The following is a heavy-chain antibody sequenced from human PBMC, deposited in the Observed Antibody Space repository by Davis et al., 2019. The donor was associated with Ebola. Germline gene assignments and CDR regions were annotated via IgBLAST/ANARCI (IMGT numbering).Heavy chain of an antibody. V-gene: IGHV4-4*02. Sequence: PSETLSLTCAVSGGSISSSNWWSWVRQPPGKGLEWIGEIYHSGSTNYNPSLKSRVTISVDTSKNQFSLKLSSVTAADTAVYYCARELSSGYYTGGAFDIWGQGTMVTVSS. CDR3: ARELSSGYYTGGAFDI. D-gene: IGHD3-22*01. J-gene: IGHJ3*02. CDR1: GGSISSSNW. CDR2: IYHSGST.